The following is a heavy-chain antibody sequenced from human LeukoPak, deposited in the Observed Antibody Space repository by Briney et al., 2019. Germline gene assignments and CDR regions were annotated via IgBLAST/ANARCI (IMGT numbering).Heavy chain of an antibody. CDR2: IRGSDGST. CDR3: AKDVYGDYGGLDY. V-gene: IGHV3-23*01. J-gene: IGHJ4*02. D-gene: IGHD4-17*01. Sequence: GGSLRLSCAASGFPFSTYAMSWVRQAPGKGLEWVSSIRGSDGSTYYADSVKGRFAISRDNSKNTLYLQMNSLRAEDTTVYYCAKDVYGDYGGLDYWGQGTLVTVSS. CDR1: GFPFSTYA.